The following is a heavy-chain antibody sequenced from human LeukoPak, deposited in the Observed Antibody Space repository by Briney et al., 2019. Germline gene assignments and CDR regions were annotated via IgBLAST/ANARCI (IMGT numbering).Heavy chain of an antibody. Sequence: QAGGSLRLSCAASGFTFSSYWMSWVRQAPGRGLEWVANIKQDGSEKYYVDSVKGRFTISRDNAKNSLYLQMNSQRAEGTAVYYCARDGGSYPRGEFDYWGQGTLVTVSS. CDR1: GFTFSSYW. J-gene: IGHJ4*02. D-gene: IGHD1-26*01. CDR3: ARDGGSYPRGEFDY. CDR2: IKQDGSEK. V-gene: IGHV3-7*01.